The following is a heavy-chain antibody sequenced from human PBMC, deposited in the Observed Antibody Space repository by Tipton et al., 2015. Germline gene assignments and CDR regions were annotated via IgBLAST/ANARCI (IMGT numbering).Heavy chain of an antibody. V-gene: IGHV4-59*02. CDR1: GDSVTYYY. J-gene: IGHJ6*02. CDR2: ISFSDTT. Sequence: TLSLTCTVSGDSVTYYYWSWIRQPPGKGLEWIGYISFSDTTHYNPSLKSRITISLNTSKNQFSLKMSSVTAADTAVYFCARDLEHGMDVWGQGTTVTVS. CDR3: ARDLEHGMDV.